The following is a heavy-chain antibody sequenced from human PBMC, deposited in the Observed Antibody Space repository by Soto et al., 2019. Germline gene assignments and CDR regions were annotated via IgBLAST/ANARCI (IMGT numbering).Heavy chain of an antibody. CDR3: ARQRTDLYDRSGYSGYYYGMEV. J-gene: IGHJ6*02. V-gene: IGHV5-51*01. CDR2: IYPGDSDT. Sequence: GESLKISCKGSGYSFTSYWIGWVRQMPGKGLEWMGIIYPGDSDTRYSPSFQGQVTISADKSISTAYLQWSSLKASDTAMYYCARQRTDLYDRSGYSGYYYGMEVWGQGTTVTV. CDR1: GYSFTSYW. D-gene: IGHD3-22*01.